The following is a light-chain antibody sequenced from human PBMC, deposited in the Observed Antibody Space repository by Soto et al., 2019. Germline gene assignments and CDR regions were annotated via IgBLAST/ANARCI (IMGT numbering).Light chain of an antibody. J-gene: IGLJ2*01. V-gene: IGLV2-14*03. Sequence: QSALTQPASVSGFPGQWITLSCPGTGCDIGACNFFSWYQQHPGKAPKLMLYDVNIRPSGVSNRFSGSKSGNTASLTISGLQAEDEADYYCTSWTTSTTMIFGGGTKVTVL. CDR2: DVN. CDR1: GCDIGACNF. CDR3: TSWTTSTTMI.